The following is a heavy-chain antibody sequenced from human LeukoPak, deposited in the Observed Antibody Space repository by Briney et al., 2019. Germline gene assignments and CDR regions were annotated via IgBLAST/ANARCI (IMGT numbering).Heavy chain of an antibody. J-gene: IGHJ4*02. CDR2: ISGSGGST. V-gene: IGHV3-23*01. D-gene: IGHD3-3*01. CDR1: GFTFSSHA. Sequence: PGGSLRLACAASGFTFSSHAMSWVRQAPGKGLEWVSVISGSGGSTSHADSVKGRFTISRDNSKNTLYLQMNSLRVEDTAEYYCAKAGWSAYYRGIDYWGQGTLVTVSS. CDR3: AKAGWSAYYRGIDY.